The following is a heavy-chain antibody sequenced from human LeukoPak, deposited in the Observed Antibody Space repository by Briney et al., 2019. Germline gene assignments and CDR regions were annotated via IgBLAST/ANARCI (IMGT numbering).Heavy chain of an antibody. CDR2: ISGSGGST. CDR1: GFTFSSYA. Sequence: GGSLRLSCAASGFTFSSYAMSWVRQAPGKGLEWASAISGSGGSTYYADSVKGRFTISRDNSKNTLYLQMNSLRAEDTAVYYCAKDLHDILTGYRYYYGMDVWGQGTTVTVSS. D-gene: IGHD3-9*01. V-gene: IGHV3-23*01. CDR3: AKDLHDILTGYRYYYGMDV. J-gene: IGHJ6*02.